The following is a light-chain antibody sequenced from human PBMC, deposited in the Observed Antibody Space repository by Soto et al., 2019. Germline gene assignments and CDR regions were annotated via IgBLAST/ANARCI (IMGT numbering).Light chain of an antibody. CDR1: RILRYSDGDNY. V-gene: IGKV2-28*01. Sequence: DIVMTQFPLSLGVTAGEPVSTTSRSGRILRYSDGDNYLDWYMQKPGQSPQLXSYLASNRASGVPARFSGSGSGTYFTLKISRVQAEDVGLYYCMQALQTPNTFGQGTRLEI. CDR2: LAS. J-gene: IGKJ5*01. CDR3: MQALQTPNT.